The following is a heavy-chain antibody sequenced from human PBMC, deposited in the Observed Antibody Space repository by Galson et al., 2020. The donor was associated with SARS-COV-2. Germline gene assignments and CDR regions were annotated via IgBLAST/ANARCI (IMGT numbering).Heavy chain of an antibody. CDR2: FDPEDGET. CDR3: ATLPPLKRECSGGSCHEEYYFDY. D-gene: IGHD2-15*01. V-gene: IGHV1-24*01. CDR1: GYTLTELS. J-gene: IGHJ4*02. Sequence: ASVKVSCKVSGYTLTELSMHWVRQAPGKGLEWMGGFDPEDGETIYAQKFQGRVTMTEDTSTDTAYMELSSLRSEDTAVYYCATLPPLKRECSGGSCHEEYYFDYWGQGTLVTVSS.